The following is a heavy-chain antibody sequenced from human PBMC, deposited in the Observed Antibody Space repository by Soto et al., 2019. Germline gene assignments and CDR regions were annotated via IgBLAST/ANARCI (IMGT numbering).Heavy chain of an antibody. V-gene: IGHV3-23*01. J-gene: IGHJ4*02. CDR1: GFTFSSYA. CDR3: AKARRVAAAGY. CDR2: ISGSGGST. D-gene: IGHD6-13*01. Sequence: PXXSLRLSCAASGFTFSSYAMSWVPQAPGKGLEWVSAISGSGGSTYYADSVKGRFTISRDNSKNTLYLQMNSLRAEDTAVYYCAKARRVAAAGYWGQGTLVTVSS.